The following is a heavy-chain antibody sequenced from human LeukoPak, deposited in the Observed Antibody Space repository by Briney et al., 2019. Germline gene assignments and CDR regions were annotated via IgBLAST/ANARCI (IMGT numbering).Heavy chain of an antibody. J-gene: IGHJ4*02. CDR1: GFTFSSYS. V-gene: IGHV3-48*04. CDR3: ARDRNWNYDY. Sequence: SGRSLRLSCAASGFTFSSYSMNWVRQAPGKGLEWVSYISSSSSTIYYADSVKGRFTISRDNAKNSLYLQMNSLRAEDTAVYYCARDRNWNYDYWGQGTLVTVSS. CDR2: ISSSSSTI. D-gene: IGHD1-7*01.